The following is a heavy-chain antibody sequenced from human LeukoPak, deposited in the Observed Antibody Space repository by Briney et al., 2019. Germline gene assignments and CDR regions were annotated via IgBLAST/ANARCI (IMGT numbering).Heavy chain of an antibody. CDR2: IYYGGST. CDR1: GGSISSYY. V-gene: IGHV4-59*01. Sequence: SETLSLTCTVSGGSISSYYWSWIRQPPGKGLEGIGYIYYGGSTNYNPSLKGRVTISVDTSKNQFSLKLSSVTAADTAVYYCARVRDSSGYWPPYFDYWGQGTLVTVSS. J-gene: IGHJ4*02. CDR3: ARVRDSSGYWPPYFDY. D-gene: IGHD3-22*01.